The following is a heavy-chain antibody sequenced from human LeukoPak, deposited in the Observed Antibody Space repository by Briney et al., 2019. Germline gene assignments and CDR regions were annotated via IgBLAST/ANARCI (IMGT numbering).Heavy chain of an antibody. V-gene: IGHV4-59*01. D-gene: IGHD4-17*01. CDR2: IYYSGST. Sequence: PSETLSLTCTVSGGSISSYYWSWIRQPPGKGLEWIGYIYYSGSTNYNPSLKSRVTISVDTSKNQFSLKLSSVTAADTAVYYCARYGVDYAFDYWGQGTLATVSS. CDR3: ARYGVDYAFDY. J-gene: IGHJ4*02. CDR1: GGSISSYY.